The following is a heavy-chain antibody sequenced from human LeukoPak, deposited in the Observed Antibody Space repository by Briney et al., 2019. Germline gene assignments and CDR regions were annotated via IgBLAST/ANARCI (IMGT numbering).Heavy chain of an antibody. Sequence: GGSLRLSCAASGFTFSSYSMNWVRQAPGKGLEWVSYISSSSSTIYYADSVKGRFTISRDNAKNSLYLQMNSLRDEDTAVYYCARGDLAITLLRGVIGYWGQGTLVTVSS. V-gene: IGHV3-48*02. D-gene: IGHD3-10*01. CDR2: ISSSSSTI. CDR1: GFTFSSYS. J-gene: IGHJ4*02. CDR3: ARGDLAITLLRGVIGY.